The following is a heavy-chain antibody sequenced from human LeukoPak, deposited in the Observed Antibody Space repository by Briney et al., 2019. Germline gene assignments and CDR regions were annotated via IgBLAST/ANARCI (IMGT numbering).Heavy chain of an antibody. Sequence: GASVKVSCKASGYTFTSYAMHWVRQAPGRRLEWMGWINAGNGNTKYSQKFQGRVTITRDTSASTAYMELSSLRSEDTAVYYCARDLSSDEDYFDYWGQGTLVTVSP. CDR1: GYTFTSYA. V-gene: IGHV1-3*01. J-gene: IGHJ4*02. CDR3: ARDLSSDEDYFDY. D-gene: IGHD6-19*01. CDR2: INAGNGNT.